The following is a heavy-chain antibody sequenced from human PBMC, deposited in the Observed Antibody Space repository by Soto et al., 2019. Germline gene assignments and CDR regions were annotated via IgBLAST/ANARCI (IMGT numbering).Heavy chain of an antibody. CDR2: VFDRGGT. D-gene: IGHD3-10*01. Sequence: SETLSLTCSVSDDSISSDYWSWSRQPPGKGLQWSGCVFDRGGTAYNPSLKSRVTISLDMSKNQFSLNLNSVTAADTAAYFCAREHPVEKVIDYWGQGTLVTVSS. V-gene: IGHV4-59*01. J-gene: IGHJ4*02. CDR3: AREHPVEKVIDY. CDR1: DDSISSDY.